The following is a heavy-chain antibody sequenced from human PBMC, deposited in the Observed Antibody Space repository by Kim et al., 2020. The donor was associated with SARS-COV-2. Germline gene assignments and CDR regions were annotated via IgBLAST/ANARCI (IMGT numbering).Heavy chain of an antibody. CDR3: ARDVPAAIWPNYYYYGMDV. CDR1: GGSISSYY. D-gene: IGHD2-2*02. J-gene: IGHJ6*02. Sequence: SETLSLTCTVSGGSISSYYWSWIRQPAGKGLEWIGRIYTSGSTNYNPSLKSRVTMSVDTSKNQFSLKLSSVTAADTAVYYCARDVPAAIWPNYYYYGMDVWGQGTTVTVSS. CDR2: IYTSGST. V-gene: IGHV4-4*07.